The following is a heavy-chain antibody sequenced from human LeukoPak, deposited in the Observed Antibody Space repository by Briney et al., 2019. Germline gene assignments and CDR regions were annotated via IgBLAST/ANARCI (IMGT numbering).Heavy chain of an antibody. D-gene: IGHD1-26*01. CDR1: GGSISSGGYS. CDR3: ARAPGWELRGAYGMDV. V-gene: IGHV4-30-2*01. Sequence: PSQTLSLTCAVSGGSISSGGYSWSWIQQPPGKGLEWIGYIYHSGSTYYNPSLKSRVTISVDRSKNQFSLKLSSVTAADTAVYYCARAPGWELRGAYGMDVWGQGTTVTVSS. J-gene: IGHJ6*02. CDR2: IYHSGST.